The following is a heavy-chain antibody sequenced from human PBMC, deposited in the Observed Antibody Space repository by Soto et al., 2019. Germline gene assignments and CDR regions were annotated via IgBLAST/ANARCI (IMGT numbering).Heavy chain of an antibody. CDR3: ARDYDFWSGYYRGYFDY. J-gene: IGHJ4*02. Sequence: GGSLRLSCAASGFTFSSYAMSWVRQAPGKGLEWVSAISGSGGSTYYADSVKGRFTISRDNSKNTLYLQMNSLRAEDTAVYYCARDYDFWSGYYRGYFDYWGQGTLVTVSS. V-gene: IGHV3-23*01. D-gene: IGHD3-3*01. CDR1: GFTFSSYA. CDR2: ISGSGGST.